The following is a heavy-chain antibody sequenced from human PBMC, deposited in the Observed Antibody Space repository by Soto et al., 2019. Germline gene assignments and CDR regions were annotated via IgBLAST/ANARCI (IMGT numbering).Heavy chain of an antibody. D-gene: IGHD2-2*01. Sequence: GESLKISCKVSGYSFNDYWIAWVRQRPGTGLEWMGMIDPSDSYTNYSPSFQGHVTISADKSISTAYLQWSSLKASDTAMYYCATPVVPAAIGYYGMDVWGQGTTVTVSS. J-gene: IGHJ6*02. CDR2: IDPSDSYT. CDR3: ATPVVPAAIGYYGMDV. V-gene: IGHV5-10-1*01. CDR1: GYSFNDYW.